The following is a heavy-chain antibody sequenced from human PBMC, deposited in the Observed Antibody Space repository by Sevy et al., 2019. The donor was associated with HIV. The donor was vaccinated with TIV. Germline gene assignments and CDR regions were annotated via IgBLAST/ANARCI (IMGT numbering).Heavy chain of an antibody. J-gene: IGHJ4*02. V-gene: IGHV3-49*03. CDR2: ITRNSYEAYGGTT. Sequence: GGSLRLSCTTSGFTFHDYASSWFRQAPGKGLEWVAFITRNSYEAYGGTTDYAASVKGEFIISRDDSKSIDYLQMNSLKTDDSAVYYCARGLATADTPEYYFDSWGQGTLVTVSS. CDR1: GFTFHDYA. CDR3: ARGLATADTPEYYFDS. D-gene: IGHD5-12*01.